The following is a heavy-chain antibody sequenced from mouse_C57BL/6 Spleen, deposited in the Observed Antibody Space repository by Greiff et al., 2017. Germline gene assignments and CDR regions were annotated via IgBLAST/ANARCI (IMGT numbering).Heavy chain of an antibody. CDR3: ASIITAVVEREYCDV. CDR2: IDPEDGET. V-gene: IGHV14-2*01. CDR1: GFNFKDYY. J-gene: IGHJ1*03. Sequence: EVQLQQSGAELVKPGASVKLSCTASGFNFKDYYMPWVKQRTEQGLEWIGRIDPEDGETKYAPKFQGKATLTADTSSITAYLQLSSLTSEDTADYDGASIITAVVEREYCDVWGTGTTVTVAS. D-gene: IGHD1-1*01.